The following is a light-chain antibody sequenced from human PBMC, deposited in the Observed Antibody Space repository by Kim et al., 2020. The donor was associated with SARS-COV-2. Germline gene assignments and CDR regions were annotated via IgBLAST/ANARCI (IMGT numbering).Light chain of an antibody. CDR1: NMGTYS. V-gene: IGLV3-21*04. CDR2: YDS. J-gene: IGLJ3*02. CDR3: QVWDNTGDQPV. Sequence: APGKTARMTWGGKNMGTYSVNWYQQKPGQAPVRVISYDSDRPSGIPERFSGSNSGNRATLSISRVEAGDEADYYCQVWDNTGDQPVFGGGTKLTVL.